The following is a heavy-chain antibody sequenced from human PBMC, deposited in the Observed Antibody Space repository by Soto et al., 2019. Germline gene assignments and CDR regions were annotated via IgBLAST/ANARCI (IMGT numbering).Heavy chain of an antibody. CDR2: ISSGGTTT. D-gene: IGHD3-22*01. V-gene: IGHV3-74*01. CDR1: GFTFGSHW. Sequence: PGGSLRLSCAASGFTFGSHWMHWVRQAPGKGLVYVSRISSGGTTTNYAESVKGRFTISRDNARNTLYLQMDSLRVEDTAVYYCARFGTSYDTSGFLYWGQGTPVTVSP. J-gene: IGHJ4*02. CDR3: ARFGTSYDTSGFLY.